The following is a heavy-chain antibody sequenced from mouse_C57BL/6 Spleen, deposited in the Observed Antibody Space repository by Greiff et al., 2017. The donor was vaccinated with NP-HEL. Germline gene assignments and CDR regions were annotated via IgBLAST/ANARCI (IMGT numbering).Heavy chain of an antibody. CDR3: AREGFYSNYFDY. Sequence: QVQLQQPGAELVKPGASVKMSCKASGYTFTSYGISWVKQRTGQGLEWIGEIYPRSGNTYYNEKFKGKATLTADKSSSTAYIELRSLTSEDSAVYFCAREGFYSNYFDYWGQGTTLTVSS. CDR1: GYTFTSYG. V-gene: IGHV1-81*01. D-gene: IGHD2-5*01. CDR2: IYPRSGNT. J-gene: IGHJ2*01.